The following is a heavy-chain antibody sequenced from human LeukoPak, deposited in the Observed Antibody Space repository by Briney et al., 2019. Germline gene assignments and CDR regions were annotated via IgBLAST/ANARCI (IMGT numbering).Heavy chain of an antibody. CDR2: INPNSGGT. V-gene: IGHV1-2*02. CDR1: GYTFTGYY. CDR3: AIVKYYDFWSGYPSRNWFDP. J-gene: IGHJ5*02. Sequence: ASVKVSCKASGYTFTGYYMHWVRQAPGQGLEWMGWINPNSGGTNYAQKFQGRVTMTRDTSISTAYMELGRLRSDDTAVYYCAIVKYYDFWSGYPSRNWFDPWGQGTLVTVSS. D-gene: IGHD3-3*01.